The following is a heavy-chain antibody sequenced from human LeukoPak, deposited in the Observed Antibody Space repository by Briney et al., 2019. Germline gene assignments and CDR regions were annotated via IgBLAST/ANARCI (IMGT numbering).Heavy chain of an antibody. V-gene: IGHV3-53*01. CDR1: GFTVSSNY. CDR3: ARGAGYNYPYYFDY. D-gene: IGHD5-24*01. CDR2: IYGGGNI. J-gene: IGHJ4*02. Sequence: GGSLRLSCAASGFTVSSNYMNWVRQAPGKGLEWVSVIYGGGNIYYADSVKGRFTISRDNSENTLYLQMNSLRAEDTAVYYCARGAGYNYPYYFDYWGQGTLVTVSS.